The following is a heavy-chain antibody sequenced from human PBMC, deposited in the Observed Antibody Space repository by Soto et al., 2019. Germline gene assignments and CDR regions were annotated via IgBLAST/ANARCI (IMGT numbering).Heavy chain of an antibody. Sequence: GGSLRLSCAASGFTFSNAWMNWVRQAPGKGLEWVGRIKSKTDGGTTDYAAPVKGRFTISRDDSKNTLYLQMNSLKTEDTAVYYCTTTVDIVATIFDYYYYGMDVWGQGTTVTVSS. CDR2: IKSKTDGGTT. D-gene: IGHD5-12*01. CDR1: GFTFSNAW. J-gene: IGHJ6*02. CDR3: TTTVDIVATIFDYYYYGMDV. V-gene: IGHV3-15*07.